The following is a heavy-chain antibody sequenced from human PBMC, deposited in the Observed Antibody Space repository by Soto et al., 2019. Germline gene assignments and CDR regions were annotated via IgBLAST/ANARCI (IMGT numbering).Heavy chain of an antibody. CDR1: GFTFINYA. J-gene: IGHJ3*02. D-gene: IGHD6-13*01. V-gene: IGHV3-23*01. CDR2: IGGGDGST. CDR3: AKGILVKPPGTRTFDI. Sequence: EVQLLESGGGLVQPGGSLRLSCAASGFTFINYAMSWVRQAPGKGLEWVSTIGGGDGSTYYADSVKGRFTISRDNSNSALYMQMNSQRVGDTAIEYCAKGILVKPPGTRTFDIWGQGTMVIVSS.